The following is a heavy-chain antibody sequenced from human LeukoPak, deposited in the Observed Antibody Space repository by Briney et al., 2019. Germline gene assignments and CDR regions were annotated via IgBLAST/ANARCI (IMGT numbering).Heavy chain of an antibody. V-gene: IGHV3-7*01. CDR1: GFTFSSYW. Sequence: GGSLRLSCAASGFTFSSYWMSWVRQAPGKGLEWVANIKQDGSEKYYVDSVKGRFTISRDNAKNSLCLKMNSLRAEDTAVYYCARVDDMAAAGPLDYWGQGTLVTVSS. CDR2: IKQDGSEK. D-gene: IGHD6-13*01. CDR3: ARVDDMAAAGPLDY. J-gene: IGHJ4*02.